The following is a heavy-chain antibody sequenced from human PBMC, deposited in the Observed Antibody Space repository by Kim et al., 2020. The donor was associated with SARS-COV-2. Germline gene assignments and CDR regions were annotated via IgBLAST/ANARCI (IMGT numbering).Heavy chain of an antibody. J-gene: IGHJ3*02. Sequence: SETLSLTCTVSGGSISSYYWSWIRQPPGKGLEWIGYIYYSGSTNYNPSLKSRVTISVDTSKNQFSLKLSSVTAAATAVYYCARLNQEVYCSGYYRLDAFDIWGQGTRV. CDR3: ARLNQEVYCSGYYRLDAFDI. D-gene: IGHD3-22*01. V-gene: IGHV4-59*08. CDR2: IYYSGST. CDR1: GGSISSYY.